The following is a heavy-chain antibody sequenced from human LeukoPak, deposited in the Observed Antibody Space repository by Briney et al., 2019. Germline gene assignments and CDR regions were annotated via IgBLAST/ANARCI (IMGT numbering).Heavy chain of an antibody. J-gene: IGHJ6*02. CDR3: ARDLGYCSSTSCSGYYYYGMDV. Sequence: SETLSLTCAVYGGSFSGYYWSWIRQPPGKGLEWIGEINHSGSTNYNPSLKSRVTISVDTSKNQFSLKLSSVTAADTAVYYCARDLGYCSSTSCSGYYYYGMDVWGQGTTVTVSS. CDR2: INHSGST. CDR1: GGSFSGYY. V-gene: IGHV4-34*01. D-gene: IGHD2-2*01.